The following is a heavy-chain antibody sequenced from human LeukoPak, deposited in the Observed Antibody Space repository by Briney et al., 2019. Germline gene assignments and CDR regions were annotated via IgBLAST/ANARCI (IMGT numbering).Heavy chain of an antibody. CDR3: ARSQLWLPNWYFDL. J-gene: IGHJ2*01. V-gene: IGHV3-30*03. Sequence: QPGRSLRLSCAASGFTFSNYGMHWVRQAPGKGLEWVAIISYDGSNKYYADSVKGRFTISRDNSKNTLFLQMNSLRAEDTAVYYCARSQLWLPNWYFDLWGRGTLVTVSS. D-gene: IGHD5-18*01. CDR2: ISYDGSNK. CDR1: GFTFSNYG.